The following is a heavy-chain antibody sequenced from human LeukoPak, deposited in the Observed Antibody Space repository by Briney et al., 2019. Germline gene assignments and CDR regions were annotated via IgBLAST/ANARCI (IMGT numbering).Heavy chain of an antibody. CDR3: ARNYYGSGSSPFDY. D-gene: IGHD3-10*01. CDR2: IYTSGST. Sequence: SETLSLTCTVSGGSISSYYWSWIRQPAGKGLEWIGRIYTSGSTNYNPSLKSRVTMSVDTSKNQFSLKLSSVTAADTAVYYCARNYYGSGSSPFDYWGQGTLVTVSS. V-gene: IGHV4-4*07. CDR1: GGSISSYY. J-gene: IGHJ4*02.